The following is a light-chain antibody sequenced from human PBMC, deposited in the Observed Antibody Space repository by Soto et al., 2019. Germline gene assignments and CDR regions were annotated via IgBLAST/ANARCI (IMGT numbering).Light chain of an antibody. CDR1: SSDVGSYNL. CDR2: EDS. Sequence: QSALTQPASVSGSPGQSITISCTGTSSDVGSYNLVSWYQQHPGKAPKLMIYEDSKRPSGVSNRFSGSKSGNTASLTISGIQAEDEADYYCCSYVGSSTFYVFVTGTKLTVL. V-gene: IGLV2-23*01. CDR3: CSYVGSSTFYV. J-gene: IGLJ1*01.